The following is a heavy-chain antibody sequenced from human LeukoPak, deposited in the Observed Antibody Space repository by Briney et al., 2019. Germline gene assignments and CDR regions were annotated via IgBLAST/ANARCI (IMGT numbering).Heavy chain of an antibody. J-gene: IGHJ4*02. CDR3: ARASGGDYLDY. Sequence: PGGSLRLSCAASGFTFSDYYISWIRQAPGKGLEWVSYISPSGYTIYYADSVKGRFTISRDNAKNSLYLQMNSLRAEDTAVYYCARASGGDYLDYWGQGTLVTVSS. V-gene: IGHV3-11*01. D-gene: IGHD3-10*01. CDR1: GFTFSDYY. CDR2: ISPSGYTI.